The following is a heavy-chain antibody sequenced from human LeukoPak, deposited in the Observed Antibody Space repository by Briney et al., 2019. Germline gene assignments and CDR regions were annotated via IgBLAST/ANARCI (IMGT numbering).Heavy chain of an antibody. D-gene: IGHD3-9*01. V-gene: IGHV3-21*01. J-gene: IGHJ4*02. CDR1: GFTFSSYS. CDR3: ARDTSQATYYDILTGYSLFDY. Sequence: GGSLRLSCAASGFTFSSYSMNWVRQAPGKGLEWVSSISSSSSYIYYADSVKGRFTISRDNAKNSLHLQMNSLRAEDTAVYYCARDTSQATYYDILTGYSLFDYWGQGTLVTVSS. CDR2: ISSSSSYI.